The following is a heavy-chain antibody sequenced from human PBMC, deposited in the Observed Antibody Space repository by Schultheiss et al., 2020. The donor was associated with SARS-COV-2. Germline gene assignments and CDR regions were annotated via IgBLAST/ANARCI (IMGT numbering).Heavy chain of an antibody. CDR3: ARDGLYDFWSGYPDY. CDR2: INPNSGGT. CDR1: GYTFTGYY. V-gene: IGHV1-2*02. Sequence: ASVKVSCKASGYTFTGYYMHWVRQAPGQGLEWMGWINPNSGGTNYAQKFQGRVTMTRDTSISTAYMELSRLRSDDTAVYYCARDGLYDFWSGYPDYWGQGTLVTVSS. J-gene: IGHJ4*02. D-gene: IGHD3-3*01.